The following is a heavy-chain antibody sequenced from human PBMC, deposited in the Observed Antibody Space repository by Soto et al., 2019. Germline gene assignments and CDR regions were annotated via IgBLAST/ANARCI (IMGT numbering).Heavy chain of an antibody. V-gene: IGHV1-2*02. D-gene: IGHD2-2*01. J-gene: IGHJ5*02. Sequence: QVQVVQSGAEVKKPGASVKVSCKASGYTFTGYYMHWVRQAPGQGLEWMGWINPNSGSTNYAQKFQGRVTMTRDTSISTAYMELSRLRSDDTAVYYCARWAQIVVVPAASENWFDPWGQGTLVTVSS. CDR1: GYTFTGYY. CDR2: INPNSGST. CDR3: ARWAQIVVVPAASENWFDP.